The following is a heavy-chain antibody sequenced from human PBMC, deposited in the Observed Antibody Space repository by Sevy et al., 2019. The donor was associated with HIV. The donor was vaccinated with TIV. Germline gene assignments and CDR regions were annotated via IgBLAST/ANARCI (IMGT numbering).Heavy chain of an antibody. D-gene: IGHD3-22*01. CDR3: ASTDYYDSSGYYLYAFDI. V-gene: IGHV1-69*13. Sequence: ASVKVSCKASGGTFSSYAISWVRQAPGQGLEWMGGIIPVFHTANYPQKFQGRVTITADGSTSTFYMELSSLGSDDTAVYYCASTDYYDSSGYYLYAFDIWGQGTMVTVSS. CDR2: IIPVFHTA. J-gene: IGHJ3*02. CDR1: GGTFSSYA.